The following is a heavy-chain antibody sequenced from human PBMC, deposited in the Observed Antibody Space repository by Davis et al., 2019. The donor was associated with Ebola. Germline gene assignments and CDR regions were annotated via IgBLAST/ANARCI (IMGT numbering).Heavy chain of an antibody. J-gene: IGHJ5*02. D-gene: IGHD3-22*01. CDR2: INHSGST. V-gene: IGHV4-34*01. CDR1: GGSFSGYY. CDR3: ARLWYDSSGHYGGWFDP. Sequence: MPSETLSLTCAVYGGSFSGYYWSWIRQPPGKGLEWIGEINHSGSTNYNPSLKSRVTISVDTSKNQFSLKLSSVTAADTAVYYCARLWYDSSGHYGGWFDPWGQGTLVTVSS.